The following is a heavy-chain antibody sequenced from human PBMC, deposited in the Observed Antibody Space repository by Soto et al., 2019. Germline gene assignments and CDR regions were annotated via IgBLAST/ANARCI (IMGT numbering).Heavy chain of an antibody. CDR2: VYSGGSA. Sequence: SETLSLTCTVFPGSIYDYYWSWIRQTPGMRLEWIGFVYSGGSAMYNPSLKSRVIISLETSKNQFSLTLTSLTAADSAMYYCASTSRATPGTGLDSWGQGAPVTVSS. J-gene: IGHJ4*02. CDR3: ASTSRATPGTGLDS. CDR1: PGSIYDYY. V-gene: IGHV4-59*01.